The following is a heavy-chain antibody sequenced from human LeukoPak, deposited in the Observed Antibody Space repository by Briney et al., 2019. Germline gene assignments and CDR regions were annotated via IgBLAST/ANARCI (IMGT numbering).Heavy chain of an antibody. Sequence: TSGTLSLTCAVSGGSISSSNWWSWVRQPPGKGLEWIGEIYHSGSTNFNPSLKSRVTISVDKSKNQFSLKLSSVTAADTAVYYCARGRDVDTAMVLVGNWFDPWGQGTLVTVSS. CDR3: ARGRDVDTAMVLVGNWFDP. J-gene: IGHJ5*02. D-gene: IGHD5-18*01. CDR1: GGSISSSNW. CDR2: IYHSGST. V-gene: IGHV4-4*02.